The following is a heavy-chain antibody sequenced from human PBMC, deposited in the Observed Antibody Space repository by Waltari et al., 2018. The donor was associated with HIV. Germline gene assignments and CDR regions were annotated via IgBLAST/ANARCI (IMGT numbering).Heavy chain of an antibody. Sequence: QVQLQESGPGLVKPSETLSLTCTVSGGSISSYYWSWIRQPPGKGLEWIGYIYYSGSTNYNPSLKSRVTISVDTSKNQFSLKLSSVTAADTAVYYCARRAVVVAAPYWYFDLWGRGTLVTVSS. D-gene: IGHD2-15*01. CDR2: IYYSGST. J-gene: IGHJ2*01. CDR3: ARRAVVVAAPYWYFDL. CDR1: GGSISSYY. V-gene: IGHV4-59*08.